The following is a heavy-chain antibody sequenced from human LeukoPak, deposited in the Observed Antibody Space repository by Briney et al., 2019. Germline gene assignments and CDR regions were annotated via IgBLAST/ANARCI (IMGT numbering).Heavy chain of an antibody. V-gene: IGHV3-48*02. CDR2: ISGSSSII. CDR3: ASVLWFGAFDM. D-gene: IGHD3-10*01. Sequence: GGSLRLSCAASGFTFSTYTMIWVRQAPGKGLGWVSYISGSSSIIFYADSVKGRFTISRDNAKNSLDLQMNSLRDEDTAVYYCASVLWFGAFDMWGQGTMVTVSS. CDR1: GFTFSTYT. J-gene: IGHJ3*02.